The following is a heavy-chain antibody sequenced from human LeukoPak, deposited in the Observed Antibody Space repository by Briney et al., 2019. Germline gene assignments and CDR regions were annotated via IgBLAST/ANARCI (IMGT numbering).Heavy chain of an antibody. J-gene: IGHJ4*02. Sequence: ASVKVSCKASGYTFTSYDINWVRQATGQGLEWMGWMSPNSGNTGYAQKFQGRVTMTRSTSISTAYMELSSLRSEDTAVYYCARESPSSGSYVFDYWGQGTLVTVSS. V-gene: IGHV1-8*01. D-gene: IGHD3-10*01. CDR1: GYTFTSYD. CDR2: MSPNSGNT. CDR3: ARESPSSGSYVFDY.